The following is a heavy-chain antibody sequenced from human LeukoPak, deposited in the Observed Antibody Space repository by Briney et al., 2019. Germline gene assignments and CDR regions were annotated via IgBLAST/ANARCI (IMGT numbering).Heavy chain of an antibody. Sequence: GGSLRLSCAASGFTFSNAWMSWVRQAPGKGVEWVGRIKSKADGGTTDFAAPVKGRFKIPRDDSKNTLYLQMNSLKTEDTAVYYCTTVSGTTGWDAFDIWGQGTMVTVSS. J-gene: IGHJ3*02. V-gene: IGHV3-15*01. CDR2: IKSKADGGTT. CDR3: TTVSGTTGWDAFDI. CDR1: GFTFSNAW. D-gene: IGHD1-1*01.